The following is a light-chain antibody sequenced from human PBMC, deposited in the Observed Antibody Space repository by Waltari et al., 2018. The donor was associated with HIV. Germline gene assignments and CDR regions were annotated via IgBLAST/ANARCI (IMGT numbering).Light chain of an antibody. Sequence: QSVLTQPPSVSGAPGQRVTISCTGSSSNIGAGYDVHWYQQLPGTAPKLLIYGNSNRPSGVPDRFAGSKSGTSASLAIPWLQAEDEADYYCQSYDSSLSGSVVFGGGTKLTFL. J-gene: IGLJ2*01. CDR2: GNS. V-gene: IGLV1-40*01. CDR1: SSNIGAGYD. CDR3: QSYDSSLSGSVV.